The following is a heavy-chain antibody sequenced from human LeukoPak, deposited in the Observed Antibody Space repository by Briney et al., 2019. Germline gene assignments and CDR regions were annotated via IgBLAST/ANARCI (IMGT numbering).Heavy chain of an antibody. Sequence: PGGSLRLSCAASGFVFSGSAVHWVRQASGKGLEWVAVISYDGSNKYYTDSVKGRFTISRDNSKNTLYLQMNSLRAEDTAVYYCARGGVVLLWFGELLPYFDYWGQGTLVTVSS. CDR3: ARGGVVLLWFGELLPYFDY. J-gene: IGHJ4*02. CDR2: ISYDGSNK. V-gene: IGHV3-30-3*01. D-gene: IGHD3-10*01. CDR1: GFVFSGSA.